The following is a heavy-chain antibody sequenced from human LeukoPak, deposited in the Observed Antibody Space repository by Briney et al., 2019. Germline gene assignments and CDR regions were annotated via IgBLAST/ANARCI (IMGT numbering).Heavy chain of an antibody. CDR1: GGSLSINY. V-gene: IGHV4-4*07. D-gene: IGHD2-21*02. CDR2: IYSSGST. J-gene: IGHJ4*02. CDR3: ARAGRGVTAIDY. Sequence: SETLSLTCTVSGGSLSINYWSWIRQPAGKGLEWLGRIYSSGSTNYNPSLKSRVTMSVDTSKNQFSLKLTSVTAADTAVYYCARAGRGVTAIDYWGQGTLVTVSS.